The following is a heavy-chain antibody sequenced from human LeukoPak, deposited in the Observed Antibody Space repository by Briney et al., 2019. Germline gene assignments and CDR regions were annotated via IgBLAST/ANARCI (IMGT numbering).Heavy chain of an antibody. D-gene: IGHD3-22*01. CDR3: ASAGYYYDSSAYYQAYDAFDI. CDR1: GFTVSSNY. V-gene: IGHV3-53*01. Sequence: GGSLRLSCAASGFTVSSNYMSWVRQAPGKGLEWVSVIYSGGSTYYADSVKGRFTISRDNSKNTLYLQMNSLRAEDTAVYYCASAGYYYDSSAYYQAYDAFDIWGQGTMVTVSS. J-gene: IGHJ3*02. CDR2: IYSGGST.